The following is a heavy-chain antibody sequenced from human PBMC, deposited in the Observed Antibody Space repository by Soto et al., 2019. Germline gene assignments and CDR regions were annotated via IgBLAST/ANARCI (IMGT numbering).Heavy chain of an antibody. CDR3: VRYCSTTKCPFDY. CDR2: IYYSGNT. D-gene: IGHD2-2*01. CDR1: GGSISSGGSY. V-gene: IGHV4-30-4*01. J-gene: IGHJ4*02. Sequence: TLSLTCTVFGGSISSGGSYWGWIRQPPGKGLEWIGYIYYSGNTYFNPSLKSRVTLSVDTSKNQFSLNLSSVTAADTAVYYCVRYCSTTKCPFDYWGKGTLVTVSS.